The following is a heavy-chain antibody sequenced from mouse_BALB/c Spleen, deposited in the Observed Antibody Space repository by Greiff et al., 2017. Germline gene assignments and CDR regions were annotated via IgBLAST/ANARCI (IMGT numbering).Heavy chain of an antibody. V-gene: IGHV14-3*02. CDR3: ASSSPHYYGVAY. Sequence: EVQLQQSGAELVKPGASVKLSCTASGFNIKDTYMHWVKQRPEQGLEWIGRIDPANGNTKYDPKFQGKATITADTSSNTAYLQLSSLTSEDTAVYYCASSSPHYYGVAYWGQGTLVTVSA. D-gene: IGHD1-2*01. CDR1: GFNIKDTY. J-gene: IGHJ3*01. CDR2: IDPANGNT.